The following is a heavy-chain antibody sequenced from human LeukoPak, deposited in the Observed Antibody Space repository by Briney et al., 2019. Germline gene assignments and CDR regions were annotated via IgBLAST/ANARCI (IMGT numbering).Heavy chain of an antibody. CDR1: GGSISSYY. V-gene: IGHV4-59*01. J-gene: IGHJ6*03. CDR2: IYYSGST. Sequence: PSETLSLTCTVSGGSISSYYWSWIRQPPGKGLEWIGHIYYSGSTNYNPSLKSRVTISVDTSKNQFSLKLGSVTAADTAVYYCARGVVDYYYMDVWGKGSTVTVSS. CDR3: ARGVVDYYYMDV.